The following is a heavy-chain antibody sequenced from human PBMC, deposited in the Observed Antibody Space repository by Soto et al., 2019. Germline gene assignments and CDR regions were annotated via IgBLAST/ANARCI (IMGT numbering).Heavy chain of an antibody. CDR3: ARADRLRWYPRYFDL. Sequence: EVQLVESGGGLVKPGGSLRLSCAASGFTFSSYSMNWVRQAPGKGLEWVSSISSSSSYIYYADSVKGRFTISRYNAKNSLYLQMNSLRAEDTAVYYCARADRLRWYPRYFDLWGRGTLVTVSS. D-gene: IGHD4-17*01. J-gene: IGHJ2*01. CDR1: GFTFSSYS. CDR2: ISSSSSYI. V-gene: IGHV3-21*03.